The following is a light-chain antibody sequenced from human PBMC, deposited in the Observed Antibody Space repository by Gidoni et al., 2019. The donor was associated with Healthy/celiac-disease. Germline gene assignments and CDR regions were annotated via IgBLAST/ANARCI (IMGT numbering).Light chain of an antibody. CDR1: KLGDKY. J-gene: IGLJ2*01. CDR3: QAWDSSTAWV. CDR2: QDS. V-gene: IGLV3-1*01. Sequence: SYELTKPPSVSVSPGQTASITCSGDKLGDKYACWYQQKPGQSPVLVIYQDSKRPSGIPARFSGSNSGNTATLTISGTQAMDEADYYCQAWDSSTAWVFGGGTKLTVL.